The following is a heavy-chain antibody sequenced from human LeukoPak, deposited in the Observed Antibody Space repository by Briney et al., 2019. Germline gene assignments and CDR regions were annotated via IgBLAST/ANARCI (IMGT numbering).Heavy chain of an antibody. CDR1: GHTLTYYD. CDR3: ALGVDL. D-gene: IGHD3-16*01. Sequence: ASVKVSCKASGHTLTYYDVNWVRQATGQGLEWMGWTNPDSGNTYYAQKFQDRLTMTRNSSISTAYMELSSLRSEDTALYYCALGVDLWGQGTLVTVSS. CDR2: TNPDSGNT. J-gene: IGHJ5*02. V-gene: IGHV1-8*01.